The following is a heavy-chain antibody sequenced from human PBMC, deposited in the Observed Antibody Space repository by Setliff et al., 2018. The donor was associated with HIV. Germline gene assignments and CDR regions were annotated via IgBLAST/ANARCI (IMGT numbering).Heavy chain of an antibody. D-gene: IGHD6-13*01. CDR3: ARDFSGQQLVGGWFDP. CDR1: RKTISNFA. CDR2: IIPVFGTA. J-gene: IGHJ5*02. V-gene: IGHV1-69*13. Sequence: SVKVSCKASRKTISNFAISWVRQAPGQGLEWMGGIIPVFGTANYAQKFQGSLTITADESTSTAYMELSSLRSDDTAVYYCARDFSGQQLVGGWFDPWGQGTLVTVSS.